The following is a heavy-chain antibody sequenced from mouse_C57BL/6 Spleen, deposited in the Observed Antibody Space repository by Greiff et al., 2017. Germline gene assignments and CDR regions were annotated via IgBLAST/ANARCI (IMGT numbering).Heavy chain of an antibody. CDR2: IHPNSGST. CDR3: ARGDLLRYLDY. J-gene: IGHJ2*01. Sequence: QVQLQQPGAELVKPGASVKLSCKASGYTFTSYWMHWVKQRPGQGLEWIGMIHPNSGSTNYNEKFKSKATLTVDKSSSAAYMQLSSLTSEDSAVYYCARGDLLRYLDYRGQGTTLTVSS. V-gene: IGHV1-64*01. D-gene: IGHD1-1*01. CDR1: GYTFTSYW.